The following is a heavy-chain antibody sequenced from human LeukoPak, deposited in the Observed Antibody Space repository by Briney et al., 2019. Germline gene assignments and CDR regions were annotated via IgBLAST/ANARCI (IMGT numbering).Heavy chain of an antibody. CDR1: GYTFTSYD. CDR2: MNPNSGNT. J-gene: IGHJ3*02. Sequence: ASVKVPCKASGYTFTSYDINWVRQATGQGLEWMGWMNPNSGNTGYAQKFQGRVTITRNTSISTAYMELSSLRSEDTAVYYCATAGITGRGDTFDIWGQGTMVTVSS. D-gene: IGHD1-20*01. V-gene: IGHV1-8*03. CDR3: ATAGITGRGDTFDI.